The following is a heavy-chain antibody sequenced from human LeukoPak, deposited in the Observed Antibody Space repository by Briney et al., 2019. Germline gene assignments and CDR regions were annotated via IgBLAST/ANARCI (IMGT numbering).Heavy chain of an antibody. D-gene: IGHD5-18*01. J-gene: IGHJ4*02. V-gene: IGHV3-23*01. CDR2: ISGSGGST. CDR1: GFTFSSYA. Sequence: GGSLRLSCAASGFTFSSYAMSWVRQAPGKGLEWVSAISGSGGSTYYADSVKGRFTISRDNPKNTLYLQMNSLRAEDTAVYYCAKDSGYSYGYLGYFDYWGQGTLVTVSS. CDR3: AKDSGYSYGYLGYFDY.